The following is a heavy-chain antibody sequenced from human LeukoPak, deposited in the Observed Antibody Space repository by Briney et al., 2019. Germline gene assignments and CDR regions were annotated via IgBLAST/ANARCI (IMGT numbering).Heavy chain of an antibody. J-gene: IGHJ6*02. D-gene: IGHD2-2*02. CDR1: GFTFSSYE. CDR3: ARDVNIVVVPAAIKLEYYYYGMDV. V-gene: IGHV3-48*03. Sequence: GGSLRLSCAASGFTFSSYEMNWVRQAPGKGLEWVSYISSSGSTIYYADSVKGRFTISRDNAKNSLYLQMNSLRAEDTAVYYCARDVNIVVVPAAIKLEYYYYGMDVWGQGTTVTVSS. CDR2: ISSSGSTI.